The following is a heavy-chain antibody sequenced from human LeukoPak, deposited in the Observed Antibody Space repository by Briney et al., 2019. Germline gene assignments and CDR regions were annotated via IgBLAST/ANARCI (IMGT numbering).Heavy chain of an antibody. D-gene: IGHD4-17*01. V-gene: IGHV1-69*01. J-gene: IGHJ4*02. Sequence: KVSCKASGGTFISYAISWVRQAPGQGLEWMGGIIPIFGTANYAQKFQGRVTITADESTSTAYMELSSLRSEDTAVYYCARLEITTVTTSDYWGQGTLVTVSS. CDR1: GGTFISYA. CDR3: ARLEITTVTTSDY. CDR2: IIPIFGTA.